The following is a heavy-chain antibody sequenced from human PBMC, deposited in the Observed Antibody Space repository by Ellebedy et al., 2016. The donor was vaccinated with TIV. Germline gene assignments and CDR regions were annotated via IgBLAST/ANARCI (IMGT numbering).Heavy chain of an antibody. V-gene: IGHV1-69*04. CDR1: GGTFSSYA. CDR2: IIPILGIA. CDR3: ARDWKGYYYGSGSYYR. Sequence: SVKVSCXASGGTFSSYAISWVRQAPGQGLEWMGRIIPILGIANYAQKFQGRVTITADKSTSTAYMELSSLRSEDTAVYYCARDWKGYYYGSGSYYRWGQGTLVTVSS. J-gene: IGHJ5*02. D-gene: IGHD3-10*01.